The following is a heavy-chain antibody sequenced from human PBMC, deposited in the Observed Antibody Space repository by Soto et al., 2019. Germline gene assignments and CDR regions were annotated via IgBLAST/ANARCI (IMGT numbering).Heavy chain of an antibody. CDR3: ARLQAAVPHY. CDR1: GDSISGSPYF. Sequence: QVQLQESGPGLVMPSETLSLTCTVSGDSISGSPYFWGWIRQPPGKRLEWIGSIFYDGYTLYTPSLKSRGTISVDTSTNQCSLKLTSVAAADTAIYFCARLQAAVPHYWGQGILVTVSS. J-gene: IGHJ4*02. V-gene: IGHV4-39*01. D-gene: IGHD6-13*01. CDR2: IFYDGYT.